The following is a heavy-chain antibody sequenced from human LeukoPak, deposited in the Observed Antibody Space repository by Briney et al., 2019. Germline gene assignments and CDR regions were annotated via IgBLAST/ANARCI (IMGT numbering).Heavy chain of an antibody. V-gene: IGHV4-39*01. CDR1: GGSISSSSYY. CDR3: ARHINMVWGVIPHY. Sequence: SETLSLTCTVSGGSISSSSYYWGWIRQPPGKGLEWIGSIYYSGSTYYNPSLKSRVTISVDTSKNQFSLKLSSVTAADTAVYYRARHINMVWGVIPHYWGQGNLVTVSS. J-gene: IGHJ4*02. CDR2: IYYSGST. D-gene: IGHD3-10*01.